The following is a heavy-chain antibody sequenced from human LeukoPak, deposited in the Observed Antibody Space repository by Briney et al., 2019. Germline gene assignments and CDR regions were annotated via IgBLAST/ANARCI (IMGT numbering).Heavy chain of an antibody. V-gene: IGHV3-48*03. J-gene: IGHJ4*02. CDR2: ISSSGSAI. D-gene: IGHD6-13*01. CDR3: ATRLRQQPIY. Sequence: GGSLRLSCAASGFTFSSYEMNWVRQAPGKGLEWVSYISSSGSAIYYADSVKGRFTISRDNSKNTLYLQMNILRAEDTAVYFCATRLRQQPIYWGQGTLVTVSS. CDR1: GFTFSSYE.